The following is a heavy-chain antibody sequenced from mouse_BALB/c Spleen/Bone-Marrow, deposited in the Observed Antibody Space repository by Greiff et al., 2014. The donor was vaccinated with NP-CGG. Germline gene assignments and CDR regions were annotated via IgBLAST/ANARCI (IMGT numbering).Heavy chain of an antibody. Sequence: EVMLVESGGGLVKPGGSLKLSCAASGFTFSDYYMYWVRQTPEKRLEWVATISDGSTYTYYPDSVEGRFTISRDNAKNNLYLQMSSLKSEDTALYYCARDRGVQGYAMDYWGQGTSVTVPS. CDR2: ISDGSTYT. V-gene: IGHV5-4*02. CDR3: ARDRGVQGYAMDY. D-gene: IGHD2-14*01. J-gene: IGHJ4*01. CDR1: GFTFSDYY.